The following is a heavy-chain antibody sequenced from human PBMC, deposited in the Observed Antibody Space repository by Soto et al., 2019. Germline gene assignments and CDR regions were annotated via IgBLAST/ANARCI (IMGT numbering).Heavy chain of an antibody. Sequence: SETLSLTCAVYGGSFSGYYWTWIRQPPGTGLEWIGEINHSGSTNYNPSLKSRVTISVDTSKNQFFLKLTSVTAADTAVYYCARDNITGLFAYWGQGTLVTVSS. CDR1: GGSFSGYY. D-gene: IGHD2-8*02. V-gene: IGHV4-34*01. J-gene: IGHJ4*02. CDR3: ARDNITGLFAY. CDR2: INHSGST.